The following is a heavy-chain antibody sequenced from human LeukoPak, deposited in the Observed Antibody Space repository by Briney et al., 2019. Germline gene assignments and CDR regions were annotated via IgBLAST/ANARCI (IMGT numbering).Heavy chain of an antibody. CDR2: IYYSGST. CDR1: GGSVSSGSYY. D-gene: IGHD1-26*01. V-gene: IGHV4-61*01. J-gene: IGHJ4*02. Sequence: SEPVSLTCTVSGGSVSSGSYYWTWIRQPPGKGLEWIGYIYYSGSTNYNPPLKSRVTISVDTSKNQFSLKLSSVTAADTAVYYCARDQGSYCFDYWGQGTLVTVSS. CDR3: ARDQGSYCFDY.